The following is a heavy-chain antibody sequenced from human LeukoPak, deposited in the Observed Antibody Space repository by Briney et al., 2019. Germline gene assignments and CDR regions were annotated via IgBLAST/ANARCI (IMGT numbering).Heavy chain of an antibody. D-gene: IGHD6-6*01. Sequence: ASVKVSCKASGYIFTDFYIHWVRQAPGQGLEWMRWISPKNGDTKFAQKFQGRVTMTRDTSVTTAYMELSRLTSDDTAVYYCARDILPPHSDARNSYPRDYWGQGTLVTVSS. CDR1: GYIFTDFY. CDR3: ARDILPPHSDARNSYPRDY. CDR2: ISPKNGDT. V-gene: IGHV1-2*02. J-gene: IGHJ4*02.